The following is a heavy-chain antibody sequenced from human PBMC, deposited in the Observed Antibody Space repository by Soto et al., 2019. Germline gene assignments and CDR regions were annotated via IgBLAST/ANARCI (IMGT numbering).Heavy chain of an antibody. CDR3: GVFGSGSYWPRYYYYYMVV. D-gene: IGHD3-10*01. Sequence: SETLSLTCAVYGGSFSPYFWSWIRQPPGKGLEWIGEINHSGSTNYNPSLTRRATLSVDTSKNQVSLKLTSVTAADTAVYYCGVFGSGSYWPRYYYYYMVVWGKATTVTVSS. CDR1: GGSFSPYF. V-gene: IGHV4-34*01. J-gene: IGHJ6*03. CDR2: INHSGST.